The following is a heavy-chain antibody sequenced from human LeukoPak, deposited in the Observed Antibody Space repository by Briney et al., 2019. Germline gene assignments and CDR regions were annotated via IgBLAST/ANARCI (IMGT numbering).Heavy chain of an antibody. V-gene: IGHV1-69*13. J-gene: IGHJ4*02. CDR3: ARSPHKIAVAGPYYFDY. CDR2: IIPIFGTA. D-gene: IGHD6-19*01. CDR1: GGTFSSYA. Sequence: SVKVSCKASGGTFSSYAISWVRQAPGQGLEWMGGIIPIFGTANYAQKFQGRVTITADESTSTAYMELSSLRSEDTAVYYCARSPHKIAVAGPYYFDYWGQGTLVTVSS.